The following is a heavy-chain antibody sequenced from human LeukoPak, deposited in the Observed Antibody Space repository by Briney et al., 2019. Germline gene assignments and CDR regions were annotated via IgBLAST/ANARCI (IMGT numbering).Heavy chain of an antibody. V-gene: IGHV1-69*04. CDR1: GGTFSSYA. Sequence: GASVKVSCKASGGTFSSYAITWVRQAPGQGLEWMGRIIPIIGEADHAQKLQGRVTITADKSTSTTYLELSSLRSEDTAVYYCARDGEPRDFWSGYYITNWFDPWGQGTLVTVSS. J-gene: IGHJ5*02. CDR3: ARDGEPRDFWSGYYITNWFDP. D-gene: IGHD3-3*01. CDR2: IIPIIGEA.